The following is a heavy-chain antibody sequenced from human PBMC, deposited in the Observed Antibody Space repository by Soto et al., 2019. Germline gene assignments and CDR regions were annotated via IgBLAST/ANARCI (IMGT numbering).Heavy chain of an antibody. D-gene: IGHD3-22*01. CDR3: AKDPYYYDTSGYFDX. V-gene: IGHV3-30*18. CDR2: ISYDGSNK. J-gene: IGHJ4*02. CDR1: GFTFSSYG. Sequence: WGSLRLSFAASGFTFSSYGMHWVRQAPGKGLEWVQVISYDGSNKYYAYSVKVRFTISRDNSKNTLYLQMNSLRAEDTAVYYCAKDPYYYDTSGYFDXWGQGTLVTVSX.